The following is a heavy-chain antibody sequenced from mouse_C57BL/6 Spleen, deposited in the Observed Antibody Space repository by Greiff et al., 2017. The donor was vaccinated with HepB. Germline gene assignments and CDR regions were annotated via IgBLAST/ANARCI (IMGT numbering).Heavy chain of an antibody. CDR1: GFNIKDDY. Sequence: EVQLQQSGAELVRPGASVKLSCTASGFNIKDDYMHWVKQRPEQGLEWIGWIDPENGDTEYASKFQGKATITADTSSNTTYLQLSSLTSEDTAVYYCTTWDGNLYYWGQGTTLTVSS. CDR3: TTWDGNLYY. CDR2: IDPENGDT. D-gene: IGHD2-1*01. V-gene: IGHV14-4*01. J-gene: IGHJ2*01.